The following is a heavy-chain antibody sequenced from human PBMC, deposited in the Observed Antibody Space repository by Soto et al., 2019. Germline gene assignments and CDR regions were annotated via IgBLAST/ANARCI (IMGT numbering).Heavy chain of an antibody. CDR2: IDSGANT. V-gene: IGHV4-4*08. Sequence: QVQLQESGPGLVRPSETLSLTCTVSGGSISGYYWCWIRQPPGQGLEWVGYIDSGANTNYNPSLSIRLTISADTSKTHFSPTLCSVTAAGTAVYYCARLQVRCILNFVSCGRGTMVTVSS. CDR3: ARLQVRCILNFVS. J-gene: IGHJ4*02. D-gene: IGHD2-8*01. CDR1: GGSISGYY.